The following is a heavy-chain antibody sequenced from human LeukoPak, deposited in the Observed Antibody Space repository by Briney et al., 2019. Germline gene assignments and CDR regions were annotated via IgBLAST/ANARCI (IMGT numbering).Heavy chain of an antibody. D-gene: IGHD3-22*01. CDR1: GFTFRSYG. CDR3: AKDRYYYDSSGYYYYYYGMDV. Sequence: PGRSLRLSCAASGFTFRSYGMHWVRQAPGKGLEWVAVISYDGSNKYYADSVKGRFTISRDNSKNTLYLQMNSLRAEDTAVYYCAKDRYYYDSSGYYYYYYGMDVWGQGTTVTVSS. J-gene: IGHJ6*02. V-gene: IGHV3-30*18. CDR2: ISYDGSNK.